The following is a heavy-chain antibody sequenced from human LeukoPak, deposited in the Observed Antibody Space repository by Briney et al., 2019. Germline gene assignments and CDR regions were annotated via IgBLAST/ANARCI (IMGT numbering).Heavy chain of an antibody. J-gene: IGHJ4*02. V-gene: IGHV3-9*01. Sequence: GGSLRLSCSASGFTFDDYAMHWVRQAPGKGLEWVSGISWNSGSIGYADSVKGRFTISRDNAKNSLYLQMNSLRVEDTALYYCAKGIRGYSYGLYFDYWGQGTLVTVSS. D-gene: IGHD5-18*01. CDR1: GFTFDDYA. CDR2: ISWNSGSI. CDR3: AKGIRGYSYGLYFDY.